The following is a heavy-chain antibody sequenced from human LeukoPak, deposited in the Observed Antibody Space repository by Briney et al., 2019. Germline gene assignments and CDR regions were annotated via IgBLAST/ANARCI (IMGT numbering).Heavy chain of an antibody. CDR2: IYPGDSDT. CDR3: ARQNDFRLDY. D-gene: IGHD3-3*01. Sequence: GESLRISCKGSGYTFSSYWIGWVRQMPGKGLEGMGIIYPGDSDTRYSPSLQGQVTISVDTSIGTAYLQWSSLKASDTAIYYCARQNDFRLDYWGQGTLVAVSS. V-gene: IGHV5-51*01. CDR1: GYTFSSYW. J-gene: IGHJ4*02.